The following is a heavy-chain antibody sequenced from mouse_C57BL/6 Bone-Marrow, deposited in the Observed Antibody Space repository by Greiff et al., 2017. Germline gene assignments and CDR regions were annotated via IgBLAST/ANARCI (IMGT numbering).Heavy chain of an antibody. CDR2: ISYDGSN. CDR1: GYSITSGYY. V-gene: IGHV3-6*01. CDR3: AREAPSTGTDWYFDV. Sequence: VQLQQSGPGLVKPSQSLSLTCSVTGYSITSGYYWNWIRQFPGNKLEWKGYISYDGSNNYNPSLKNRISITRDTSKNQFFLKLNSVTTEDTATYYGAREAPSTGTDWYFDVWGTGTTVTVSS. D-gene: IGHD4-1*01. J-gene: IGHJ1*03.